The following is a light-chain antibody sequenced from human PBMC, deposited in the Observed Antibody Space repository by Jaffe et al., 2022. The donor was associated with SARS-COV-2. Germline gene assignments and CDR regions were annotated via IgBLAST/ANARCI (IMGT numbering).Light chain of an antibody. V-gene: IGKV3-15*01. CDR2: DAS. Sequence: EIVMTQSPATLSVSPGERATLSCRASQSVSSNLAWYQQKPGQAPRLLIYDASTRATGIPARFSGSGSGTEFTLTISSLQSEDFAVYNCQQYNNWPITFGQGTRLEIK. J-gene: IGKJ5*01. CDR3: QQYNNWPIT. CDR1: QSVSSN.